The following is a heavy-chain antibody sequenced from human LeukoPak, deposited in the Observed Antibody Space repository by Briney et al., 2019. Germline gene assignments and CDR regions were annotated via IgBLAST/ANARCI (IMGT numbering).Heavy chain of an antibody. J-gene: IGHJ4*02. V-gene: IGHV3-30*19. D-gene: IGHD6-6*01. CDR3: ARERIAALAFDY. CDR2: ISYDGSNK. CDR1: GFTFSSYG. Sequence: GGSLRLSCAASGFTFSSYGMHWVRQAPGKGLEWVAVISYDGSNKYYADSVKGRFTISRDNSKNTLYLQMNSLRAEDTAVYYCARERIAALAFDYWGQGTLVTVSS.